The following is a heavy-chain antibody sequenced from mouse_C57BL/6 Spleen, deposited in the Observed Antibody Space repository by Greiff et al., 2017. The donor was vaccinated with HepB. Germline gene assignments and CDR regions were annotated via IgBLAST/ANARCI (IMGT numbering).Heavy chain of an antibody. D-gene: IGHD1-1*01. CDR3: ARSGYYGSSYDWFAY. CDR2: IYPGDGDT. Sequence: VQLQQSGAELVKPGASVKISCKASGYAFSSYWMNWVKQRPGKGLEWIGQIYPGDGDTNYNGKFKGKATLTADKSSSTAYMQLSSLTSEDSAVYFCARSGYYGSSYDWFAYWGQGTLVTVSA. J-gene: IGHJ3*01. V-gene: IGHV1-80*01. CDR1: GYAFSSYW.